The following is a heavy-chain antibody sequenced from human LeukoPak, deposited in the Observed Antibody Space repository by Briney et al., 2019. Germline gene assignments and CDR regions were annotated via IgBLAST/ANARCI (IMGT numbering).Heavy chain of an antibody. CDR1: GFTFSSYG. CDR2: IRYDGSNK. Sequence: LSGGSLRLSCAASGFTFSSYGVHWVRQAPGKGLEWVAFIRYDGSNKYYTDSVKGRFTISRDDSKNTVYLQMNGLRAEDTAVYYCAKDQGNWAYFDYWGQGTLVTVSS. D-gene: IGHD7-27*01. J-gene: IGHJ4*02. V-gene: IGHV3-30*02. CDR3: AKDQGNWAYFDY.